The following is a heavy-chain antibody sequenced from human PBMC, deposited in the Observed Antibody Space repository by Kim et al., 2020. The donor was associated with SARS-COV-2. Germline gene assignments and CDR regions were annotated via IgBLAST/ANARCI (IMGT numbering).Heavy chain of an antibody. CDR3: ARESQTVPGTPYNFDY. J-gene: IGHJ4*02. D-gene: IGHD1-1*01. V-gene: IGHV3-74*01. Sequence: SVKGRFTISRDNAKNTLYLQMDSLRAEDTAVYFCARESQTVPGTPYNFDYWGQGTLVTVSS.